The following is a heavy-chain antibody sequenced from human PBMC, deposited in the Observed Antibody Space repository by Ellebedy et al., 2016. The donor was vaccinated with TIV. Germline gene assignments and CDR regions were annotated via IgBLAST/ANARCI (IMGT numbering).Heavy chain of an antibody. CDR1: GFTFTTSG. D-gene: IGHD3-22*01. J-gene: IGHJ4*02. CDR2: ISASGSST. Sequence: GGSLRLXXAASGFTFTTSGMTWVRQAPGKGLEWVSVISASGSSTYYADSVRGRFTISRDNSKKTLYLQMHSLRAEDTAVYYCARDIHYYDSTGYKSHWGQGTLVTVSS. V-gene: IGHV3-23*01. CDR3: ARDIHYYDSTGYKSH.